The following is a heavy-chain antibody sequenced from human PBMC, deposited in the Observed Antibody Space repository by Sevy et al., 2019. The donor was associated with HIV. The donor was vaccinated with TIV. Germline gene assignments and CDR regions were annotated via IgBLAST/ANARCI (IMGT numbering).Heavy chain of an antibody. Sequence: GGYLRLSCSASGFTFSNYEMMWVRQAPGKGLEWISYISDSGSTRYHADSVKGRFTISRDNAKNALYLQMSSLRAEDTALYYCTRQYSLPYCSGTNCPPAAFDIWGQGTMVTVSS. CDR1: GFTFSNYE. D-gene: IGHD2-2*01. CDR3: TRQYSLPYCSGTNCPPAAFDI. CDR2: ISDSGSTR. J-gene: IGHJ3*02. V-gene: IGHV3-48*03.